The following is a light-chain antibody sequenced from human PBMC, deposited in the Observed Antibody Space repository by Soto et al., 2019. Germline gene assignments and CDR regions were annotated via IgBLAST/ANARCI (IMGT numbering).Light chain of an antibody. CDR1: SSDVGGYDY. CDR2: EVT. CDR3: SSHTSGSTRV. V-gene: IGLV2-14*01. J-gene: IGLJ1*01. Sequence: QSVLTQPASVSGSPGQSIAISCTGTSSDVGGYDYVSWYQQHPDKAPKLMIYEVTKRPSGVSNRFSGSKSGNTASLTISGPQPKDEADYYCSSHTSGSTRVFGSGTKVTVL.